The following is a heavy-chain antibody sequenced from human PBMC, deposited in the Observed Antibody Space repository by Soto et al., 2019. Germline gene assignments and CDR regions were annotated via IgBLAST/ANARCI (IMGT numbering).Heavy chain of an antibody. J-gene: IGHJ6*02. Sequence: QVTLKESGPVLVKPTEPLTLTCTVSGFSLSNARMGVSWIRQPPGKALEWLAHIFSKDEKSYSTSLKSRLTITQNTAKSQVVLTMNHMDPLDTATYSCAQLTDLPCRGDCDGYCMDVWGQGATVTVSS. D-gene: IGHD2-21*02. CDR3: AQLTDLPCRGDCDGYCMDV. CDR1: GFSLSNARMG. CDR2: IFSKDEK. V-gene: IGHV2-26*01.